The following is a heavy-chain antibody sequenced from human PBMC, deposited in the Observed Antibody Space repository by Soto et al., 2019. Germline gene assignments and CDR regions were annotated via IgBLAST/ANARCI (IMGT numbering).Heavy chain of an antibody. V-gene: IGHV4-34*01. CDR2: INHSGST. J-gene: IGHJ4*02. D-gene: IGHD2-21*02. CDR1: GGSFSGYY. Sequence: PSETLSLTCAVYGGSFSGYYWSWIRQPPGKGLEWIGEINHSGSTNYNPSLKSRVTISVDTSKNQFSLKLSSVTAADTAVYYCARTRDDRGGDCGLDYWGQGTLVTVSS. CDR3: ARTRDDRGGDCGLDY.